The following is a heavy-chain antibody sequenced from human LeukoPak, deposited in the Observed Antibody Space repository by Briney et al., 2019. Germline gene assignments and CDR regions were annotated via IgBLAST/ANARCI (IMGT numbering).Heavy chain of an antibody. CDR1: GFTFGKYW. CDR3: ARDQYDTWSRRGNFDS. D-gene: IGHD3-3*01. J-gene: IGHJ4*02. CDR2: IKLDGSEK. V-gene: IGHV3-7*03. Sequence: GSLRLSCVASGFTFGKYWMSWVRQAPGKGLEWVANIKLDGSEKNYVDSVKGRFTISRDNTKNSLYLQMNSLRAGDTAVFYCARDQYDTWSRRGNFDSWGQGTLVIVSS.